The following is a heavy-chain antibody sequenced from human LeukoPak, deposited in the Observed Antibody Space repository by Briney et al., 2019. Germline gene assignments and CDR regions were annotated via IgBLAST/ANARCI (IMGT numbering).Heavy chain of an antibody. J-gene: IGHJ4*02. CDR1: GFTFRSAW. CDR2: IKSKTDGGTI. CDR3: ATEGYCSGGNCYSFDY. Sequence: GGSLRLSCAASGFTFRSAWLNWVRQAPGKGLERVGRIKSKTDGGTIDYAAPVKGRFTISRDGSKNTLYLQMNSLKTEDTAVYYCATEGYCSGGNCYSFDYWGQGTLVTVSS. V-gene: IGHV3-15*01. D-gene: IGHD2-15*01.